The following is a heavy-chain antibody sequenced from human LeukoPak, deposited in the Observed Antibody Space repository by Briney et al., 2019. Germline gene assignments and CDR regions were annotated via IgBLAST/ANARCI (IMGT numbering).Heavy chain of an antibody. CDR3: ARGKNYFDP. J-gene: IGHJ5*02. V-gene: IGHV4-59*01. Sequence: PSETPSLTCTVSGGAISSYSGSWIRQPPGKGLEWIGYIDYSGNTNYNPSLKSRVTISVDTSQSQFSLRLSSVTAADTAMYYWARGKNYFDPWGQGPLVTVSS. CDR2: IDYSGNT. D-gene: IGHD1-7*01. CDR1: GGAISSYS.